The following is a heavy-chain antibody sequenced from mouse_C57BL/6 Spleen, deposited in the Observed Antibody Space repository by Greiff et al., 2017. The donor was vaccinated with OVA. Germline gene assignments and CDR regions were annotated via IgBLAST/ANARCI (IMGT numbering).Heavy chain of an antibody. J-gene: IGHJ4*01. CDR1: GYAFSSYW. V-gene: IGHV1-80*01. Sequence: QVHVKQSGAELVKPGASVKISCKASGYAFSSYWMNWVKQRPGKGLEWIGQIYPGDGDTNYNGKFKGKATLTADKSSSTAYMQLSSLTSEDSAVYFCARLGPLLYAMDYWGQGTSVTVSS. D-gene: IGHD4-1*01. CDR3: ARLGPLLYAMDY. CDR2: IYPGDGDT.